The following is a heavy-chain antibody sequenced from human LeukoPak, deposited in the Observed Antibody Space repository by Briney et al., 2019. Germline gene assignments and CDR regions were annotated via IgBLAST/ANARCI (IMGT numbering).Heavy chain of an antibody. CDR2: ISSSSSTI. V-gene: IGHV3-48*02. CDR1: GFTFSSYS. Sequence: GGSLRLSCAASGFTFSSYSMNWVRQAPGKGLEWVSYISSSSSTIYYADSVKGRFTISRDNAKNSLYLQMNSLGDEDTAVYYCAREQPIRRDYFDYWGQGTLVTVSS. D-gene: IGHD1-1*01. CDR3: AREQPIRRDYFDY. J-gene: IGHJ4*02.